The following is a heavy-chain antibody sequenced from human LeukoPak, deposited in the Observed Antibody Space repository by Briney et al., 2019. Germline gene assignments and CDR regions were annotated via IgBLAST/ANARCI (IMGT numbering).Heavy chain of an antibody. Sequence: GGSLRLSCAASGFTFSSYEMNWVRQAPGKGLEWVSYISSSGSTIYYADSVKGRFTISRDNAKNSLYLQMNSLRAEDTAVYYCERSGVGTMVRGVILWGQGTLVTVSS. CDR3: ERSGVGTMVRGVIL. D-gene: IGHD3-10*01. CDR1: GFTFSSYE. CDR2: ISSSGSTI. J-gene: IGHJ4*02. V-gene: IGHV3-48*03.